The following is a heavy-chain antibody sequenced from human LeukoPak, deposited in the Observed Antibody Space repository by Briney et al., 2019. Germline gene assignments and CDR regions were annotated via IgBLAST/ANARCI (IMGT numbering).Heavy chain of an antibody. CDR2: INPNSGGT. D-gene: IGHD2-15*01. CDR1: GYTFTGYS. V-gene: IGHV1-2*02. Sequence: ASVKVTCKASGYTFTGYSMHWVRQAPGQGLEWMGWINPNSGGTNYAQKFQGRVTMTRDTSISTAYMELSRLRSDDTAVYDGARFSRIFPFDPWGQGTLVTVTS. CDR3: ARFSRIFPFDP. J-gene: IGHJ5*02.